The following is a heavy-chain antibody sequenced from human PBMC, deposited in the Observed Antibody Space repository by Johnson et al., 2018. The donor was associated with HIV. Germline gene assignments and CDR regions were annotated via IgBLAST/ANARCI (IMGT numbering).Heavy chain of an antibody. CDR2: ISRGGNTI. Sequence: VQLVESGGGLVQPGGSLRLSCAASGFTFSGYGMHWVRQAPGKGLEWVSYISRGGNTIYYADSVKGRFSISRDNAKNSLYLQMNSLRAEDTAVYYCASSSPSDYAFNFWGQGTMVTVSS. D-gene: IGHD6-6*01. J-gene: IGHJ3*01. CDR1: GFTFSGYG. CDR3: ASSSPSDYAFNF. V-gene: IGHV3-48*04.